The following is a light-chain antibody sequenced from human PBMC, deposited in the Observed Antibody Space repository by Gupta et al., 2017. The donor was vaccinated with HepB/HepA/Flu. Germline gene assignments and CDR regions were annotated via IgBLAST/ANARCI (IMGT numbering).Light chain of an antibody. CDR1: SLNIGSNY. Sequence: SVLPQPPSPSGTPGQRCTISLSGSSLNIGSNYVYWYQPLPGTAPKILIYRNNQRPSGVPERFSGSKSGTSASLAISGLRSEDEADYYCAAWDDSLSGPVFGGGTKLTVL. CDR3: AAWDDSLSGPV. CDR2: RNN. J-gene: IGLJ3*02. V-gene: IGLV1-47*01.